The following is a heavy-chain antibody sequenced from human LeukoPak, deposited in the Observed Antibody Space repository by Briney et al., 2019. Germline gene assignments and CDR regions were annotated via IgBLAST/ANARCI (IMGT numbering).Heavy chain of an antibody. CDR3: ARVATSSGKDYRRGYFDY. CDR2: IYSGGNT. D-gene: IGHD3-22*01. Sequence: GGSLRLSCAASGFTVSSNYMSWVRQAPGKGLEWVSVIYSGGNTYYADSVKGRFTICRDNSKNTLYLQMKSLRAEDTAVYYCARVATSSGKDYRRGYFDYWGQGTLVTVCS. CDR1: GFTVSSNY. V-gene: IGHV3-53*01. J-gene: IGHJ4*02.